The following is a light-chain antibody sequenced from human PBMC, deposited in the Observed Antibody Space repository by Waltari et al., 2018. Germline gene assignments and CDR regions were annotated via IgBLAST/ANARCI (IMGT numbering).Light chain of an antibody. V-gene: IGLV3-19*01. Sequence: SSELTQDPAVSVAMGQTVRITCQGDSLRNSYASWYQKRPGQAPILVMYDKNNRPSGVPERFSVSRSDNTASLTITGAQAEDEASDYCHSRDASGVGGSFGGGTKLTVL. CDR2: DKN. CDR1: SLRNSY. J-gene: IGLJ2*01. CDR3: HSRDASGVGGS.